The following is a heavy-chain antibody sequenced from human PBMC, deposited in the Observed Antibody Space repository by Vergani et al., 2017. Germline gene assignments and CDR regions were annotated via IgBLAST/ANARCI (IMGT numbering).Heavy chain of an antibody. CDR1: GYTFTSYG. D-gene: IGHD5-12*01. Sequence: QVQLVQSGAEVKKPGASVKVSCKASGYTFTSYGISWVRQAPGQGLEWMGWISAYNGNTNYAQKLQGRVTMTTETSTSTDYMELRSLRSDDTAVYYCASFYSGYDQLKAHRYGMDVWGQGTTVTVSS. J-gene: IGHJ6*02. V-gene: IGHV1-18*01. CDR3: ASFYSGYDQLKAHRYGMDV. CDR2: ISAYNGNT.